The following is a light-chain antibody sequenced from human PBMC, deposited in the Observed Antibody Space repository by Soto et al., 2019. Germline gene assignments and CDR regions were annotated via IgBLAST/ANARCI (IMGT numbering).Light chain of an antibody. Sequence: QSVLTQPASVSGSPGQSITISCTGTSSDVGGYNYVSWYQQHPGKAPKLMIYDVSDRPSGFSNRFSVSKSGNTASLTISGLQAEDEADYYCSSYTSSSTLPYVFGTGTKVTVL. V-gene: IGLV2-14*01. CDR3: SSYTSSSTLPYV. J-gene: IGLJ1*01. CDR1: SSDVGGYNY. CDR2: DVS.